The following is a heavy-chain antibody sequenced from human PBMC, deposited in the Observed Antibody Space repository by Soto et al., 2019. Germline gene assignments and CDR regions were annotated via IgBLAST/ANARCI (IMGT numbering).Heavy chain of an antibody. CDR1: GFTFSSYG. V-gene: IGHV3-30*03. D-gene: IGHD3-22*01. CDR3: AREMIPMIMGGMSAMDV. J-gene: IGHJ6*02. CDR2: ISYDGNNK. Sequence: QVQLVESGGGVVQPGRSLRLSCEASGFTFSSYGMHWVRQAPGKGLEWVAVISYDGNNKYYADSVKGRFTISRDNSKNTMYLQMNRLRPEETAVYYCAREMIPMIMGGMSAMDVRGQGTTVTVSS.